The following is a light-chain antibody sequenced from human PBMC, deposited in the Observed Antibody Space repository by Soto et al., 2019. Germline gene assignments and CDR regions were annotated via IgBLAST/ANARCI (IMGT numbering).Light chain of an antibody. J-gene: IGLJ2*01. V-gene: IGLV2-14*03. CDR3: SSYTRSSTVV. CDR1: SSDGGGYNY. CDR2: DVS. Sequence: QSALTQPASVSGSPGPSIAISCTGTSSDGGGYNYVSWYQQHPGKAPKLIIYDVSNRPSGVSNRLSGSKSGNTTSLTISGLQAEDEADYYCSSYTRSSTVVFGGGTQHNVL.